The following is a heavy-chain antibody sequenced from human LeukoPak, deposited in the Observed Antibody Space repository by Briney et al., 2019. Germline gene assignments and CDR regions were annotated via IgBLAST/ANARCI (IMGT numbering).Heavy chain of an antibody. V-gene: IGHV1-18*01. J-gene: IGHJ4*02. CDR1: GYTFTSYG. D-gene: IGHD3-10*01. CDR3: ARALEMVRGVIIGDFDY. CDR2: ISAYNGNT. Sequence: GASVKVSCKASGYTFTSYGISWVRQAPGQGLEWMGRISAYNGNTNYAQKLQGRVTMTTDTSTSTAYMELRSLRSDDTAVYYCARALEMVRGVIIGDFDYWGQGTLVTVSS.